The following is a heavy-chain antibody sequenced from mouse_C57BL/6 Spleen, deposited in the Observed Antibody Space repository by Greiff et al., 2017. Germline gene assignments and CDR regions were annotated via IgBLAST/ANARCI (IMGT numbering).Heavy chain of an antibody. CDR2: INPGSGGT. D-gene: IGHD1-1*01. Sequence: QVQLQQSGAELVRPGTSVKVSCKASGYAFTNYLIEWVKQRPGQGLEWIGVINPGSGGTNYNEKFKGKATLTADKSSSTAYMQLSSLTSEDSAVYCCARYLPYGSSLPVGCWGKGTSVTVST. CDR1: GYAFTNYL. J-gene: IGHJ4*01. CDR3: ARYLPYGSSLPVGC. V-gene: IGHV1-54*01.